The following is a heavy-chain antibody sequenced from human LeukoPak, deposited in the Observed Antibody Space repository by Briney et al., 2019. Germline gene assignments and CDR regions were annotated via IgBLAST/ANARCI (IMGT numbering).Heavy chain of an antibody. D-gene: IGHD1-26*01. Sequence: SVKVSCKASGGTFSSYAISWVRQAPGQGLEWMGGIIPIFGTANYAQKFQGRVTITADKSTSTAYMEVRSLTSDDTAVYYCARSPYSNSMGVFDYWGQGTLVTVSS. CDR1: GGTFSSYA. CDR3: ARSPYSNSMGVFDY. V-gene: IGHV1-69*06. CDR2: IIPIFGTA. J-gene: IGHJ4*02.